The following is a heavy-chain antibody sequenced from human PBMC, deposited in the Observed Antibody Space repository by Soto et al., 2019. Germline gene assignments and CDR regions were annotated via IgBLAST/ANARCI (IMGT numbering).Heavy chain of an antibody. D-gene: IGHD3-10*01. CDR1: GGSFTSFS. CDR2: VIRLIGKV. J-gene: IGHJ6*02. CDR3: GRGVTIFGSAPRDLPPDV. Sequence: LEQSGAEVRSPGSSVTISCKASGGSFTSFSIDWVRQAPGEGLEWIGGVIRLIGKVRYSPTFQNRVTMTTDESANTAFLHLRRLTSDDTAFYFCGRGVTIFGSAPRDLPPDVWGQGTALIVSS. V-gene: IGHV1-69*05.